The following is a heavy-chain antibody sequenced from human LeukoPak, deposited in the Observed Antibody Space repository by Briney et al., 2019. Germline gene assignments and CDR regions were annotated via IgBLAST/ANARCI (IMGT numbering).Heavy chain of an antibody. D-gene: IGHD3-10*01. Sequence: GGSLRLSCAASGFTFSSYAMHWVRQAPGKGLEWVAVISYDGSNKYYADSVKGRFTISRDNSKNTLYLQMNSLRAEDTAVYYCASLYYYGSGSYLDAFDIWGQGTMVTVSS. CDR1: GFTFSSYA. CDR3: ASLYYYGSGSYLDAFDI. J-gene: IGHJ3*02. V-gene: IGHV3-30-3*01. CDR2: ISYDGSNK.